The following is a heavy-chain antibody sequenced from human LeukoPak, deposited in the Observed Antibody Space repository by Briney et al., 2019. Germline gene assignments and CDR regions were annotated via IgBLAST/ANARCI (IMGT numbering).Heavy chain of an antibody. CDR3: AGSSGYYPNWFDP. Sequence: PSETLSLTCTVSGGSISSSSYYWGWIRQPPGKGLEWIGSIYYSGSTYYNSSLKSRVTISVDTSKNQFSLKLSSVTAADTAVYYCAGSSGYYPNWFDPWGQGTLVTVSS. V-gene: IGHV4-39*01. D-gene: IGHD3-22*01. J-gene: IGHJ5*02. CDR2: IYYSGST. CDR1: GGSISSSSYY.